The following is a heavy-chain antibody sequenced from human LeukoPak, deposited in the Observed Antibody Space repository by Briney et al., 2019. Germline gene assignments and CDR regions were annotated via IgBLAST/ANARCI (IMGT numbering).Heavy chain of an antibody. D-gene: IGHD2-2*01. CDR1: GFTFSSYE. V-gene: IGHV3-48*03. CDR2: ISSSGSTI. CDR3: ARGSLYCSSTSCYLDY. J-gene: IGHJ4*02. Sequence: GGSLRLSCAASGFTFSSYEMNWVRQAPGKGLEWVSYISSSGSTIYYADSVKGRFTISRDNAKNSLYLQMNSLRAGDTAVCYCARGSLYCSSTSCYLDYWGQGTLVTVSS.